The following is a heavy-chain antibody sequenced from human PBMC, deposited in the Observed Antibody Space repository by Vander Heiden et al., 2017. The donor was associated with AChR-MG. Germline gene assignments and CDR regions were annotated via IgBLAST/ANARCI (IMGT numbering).Heavy chain of an antibody. CDR2: IYSGGST. Sequence: EVQLVETGGGLIQPGGSLRLPCAASGFPVSSNYMCWVRQAPGKGLEWVSVIYSGGSTYYADSVKGRFTISRDNSKNTLYLQMNSLRAEDTAVYYCARGRTGYSYGYSIDYWGQGTLVTVSS. J-gene: IGHJ4*02. CDR1: GFPVSSNY. D-gene: IGHD5-18*01. V-gene: IGHV3-53*02. CDR3: ARGRTGYSYGYSIDY.